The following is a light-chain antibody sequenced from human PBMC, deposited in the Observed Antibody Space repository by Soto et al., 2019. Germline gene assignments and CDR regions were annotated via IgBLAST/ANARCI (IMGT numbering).Light chain of an antibody. CDR2: AAS. CDR1: QNIDKW. J-gene: IGKJ5*01. CDR3: QHARSFPIT. Sequence: LMTQSRSSVSAPLGDRVTTHSRASQNIDKWIAWYQQKPGKAPKLLIYAASSLRGGVPSRFSGSGSGTDFTLTISSLQPEDFATYSCQHARSFPITFGQGTRLEI. V-gene: IGKV1-12*01.